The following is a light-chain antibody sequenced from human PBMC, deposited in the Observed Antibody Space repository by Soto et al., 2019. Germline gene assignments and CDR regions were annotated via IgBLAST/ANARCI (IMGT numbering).Light chain of an antibody. CDR2: DVI. J-gene: IGLJ2*01. V-gene: IGLV2-8*01. CDR1: SRDVGRYNY. CDR3: SSYADNDNLL. Sequence: QSALTQPPSASGSPGQSVTISCTGTSRDVGRYNYVSWYQQHPGKAPKLMLYDVIKRPSGVPGRFSGSKSGNTASLTVSGLQAEDEADYYCSSYADNDNLLFGGGTKLTVL.